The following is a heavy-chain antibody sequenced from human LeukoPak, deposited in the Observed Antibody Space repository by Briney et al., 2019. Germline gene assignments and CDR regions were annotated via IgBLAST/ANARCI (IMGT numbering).Heavy chain of an antibody. V-gene: IGHV4-39*01. CDR1: GGSISSSSYY. Sequence: SETLSLTCTVSGGSISSSSYYWGWIRQPPGKGLEWIGNIYYSGSTYYNPSLKSRVTISVDTSKNQFSLKLSSVTAADTAVYYCARHPPNYYDSRRRGRGYFDYWGQGTLVTVSS. J-gene: IGHJ4*02. CDR2: IYYSGST. D-gene: IGHD3-22*01. CDR3: ARHPPNYYDSRRRGRGYFDY.